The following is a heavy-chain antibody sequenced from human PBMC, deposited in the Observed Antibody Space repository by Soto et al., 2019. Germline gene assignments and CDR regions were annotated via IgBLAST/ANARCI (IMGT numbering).Heavy chain of an antibody. CDR2: IVVGSGNT. Sequence: SVKVSGTASGFTFTSSAVQWVRQARGQRLEWIGRIVVGSGNTNYAQKFQERVTITRDMSTSTAYMELSSLRSEDTAVYYCAADGLLWFGEPFYGMDVWGQGTTVTVSS. D-gene: IGHD3-10*01. J-gene: IGHJ6*02. CDR3: AADGLLWFGEPFYGMDV. CDR1: GFTFTSSA. V-gene: IGHV1-58*01.